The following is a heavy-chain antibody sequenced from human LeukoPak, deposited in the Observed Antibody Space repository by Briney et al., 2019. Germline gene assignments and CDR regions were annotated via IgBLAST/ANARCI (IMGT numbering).Heavy chain of an antibody. Sequence: ASVKVSCKASGYTFTGYYMHWVRQAPGQGLEWMGWINPNSGGTNYAQKFQGRVTMTRDTSISTAHMELSRLRSDDTAVYYCARSNYDSSGYYSRPYYYGMDVWGQGTTVTVSS. CDR3: ARSNYDSSGYYSRPYYYGMDV. V-gene: IGHV1-2*02. J-gene: IGHJ6*02. CDR1: GYTFTGYY. D-gene: IGHD3-22*01. CDR2: INPNSGGT.